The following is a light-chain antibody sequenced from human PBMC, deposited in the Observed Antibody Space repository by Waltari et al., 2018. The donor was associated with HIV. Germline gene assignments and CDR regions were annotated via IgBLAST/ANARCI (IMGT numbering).Light chain of an antibody. CDR2: GAS. CDR3: QQYNNWPQT. CDR1: QTINNN. V-gene: IGKV3-15*01. Sequence: EKVMTQSPATLSVSPGDRATLSCRASQTINNNLAWYQQKPGQAPQLLIYGASTRAAGVPARFSGSGSGTEFTLTITSLQSEDLAIYYCQQYNNWPQTFGQGTKVEIK. J-gene: IGKJ2*01.